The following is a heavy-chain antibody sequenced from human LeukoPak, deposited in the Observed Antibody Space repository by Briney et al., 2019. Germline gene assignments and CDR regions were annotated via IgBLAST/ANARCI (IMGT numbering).Heavy chain of an antibody. CDR1: GDSITRGNW. D-gene: IGHD1-26*01. V-gene: IGHV4-4*02. CDR2: IYHSGGT. CDR3: ARGENVFDY. J-gene: IGHJ4*02. Sequence: PSETLSLTCAVSGDSITRGNWWSWVRQPPGKGLEWIGQIYHSGGTNSNPSLKRADTTSVEKTKNKFSLKMTSVSAPHTGLYISARGENVFDYWGQGTLVTVSS.